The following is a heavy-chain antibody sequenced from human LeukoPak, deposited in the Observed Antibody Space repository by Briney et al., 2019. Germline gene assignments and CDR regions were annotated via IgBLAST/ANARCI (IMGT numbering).Heavy chain of an antibody. Sequence: GGSLRLSCEASGFPLSSCAMSWVRQAPGKGLEWVSSISGGGISSYYADSVKGRFTISRDISKNTLYMQMNSLRAEDTALYYCVKDHEVYAGTYYPYWGQGTLVTVSS. D-gene: IGHD1-26*01. V-gene: IGHV3-23*01. CDR3: VKDHEVYAGTYYPY. J-gene: IGHJ4*02. CDR1: GFPLSSCA. CDR2: ISGGGISS.